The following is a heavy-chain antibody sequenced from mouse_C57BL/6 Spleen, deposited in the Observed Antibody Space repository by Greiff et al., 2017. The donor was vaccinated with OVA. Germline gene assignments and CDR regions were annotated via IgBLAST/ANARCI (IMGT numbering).Heavy chain of an antibody. Sequence: EVHLVEPGGGLVKPGGSLKLSCAASGFTFSDYGMHWVRQAPEKGLEWVAYISSGSSTINYAETLKGRFTISRDNAKNTLFLQMTSLRSEDTAMYYCARWGYYDCDLYYFDYWGQGTTLTVSS. J-gene: IGHJ2*01. D-gene: IGHD2-4*01. CDR3: ARWGYYDCDLYYFDY. CDR2: ISSGSSTI. V-gene: IGHV5-17*01. CDR1: GFTFSDYG.